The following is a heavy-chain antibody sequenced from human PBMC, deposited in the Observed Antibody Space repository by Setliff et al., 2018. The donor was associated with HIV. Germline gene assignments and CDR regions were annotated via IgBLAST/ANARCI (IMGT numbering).Heavy chain of an antibody. J-gene: IGHJ4*02. D-gene: IGHD6-13*01. Sequence: HRGVLKISCAASGFPFSTYAMNWVRQAPGKGLEWVSAISDSGDNTYYADSVKGRFTISRDNSRDTLYLQMNSLRVEDTAVYFCAKTIAALDYWGQGTLVTVSS. CDR3: AKTIAALDY. CDR1: GFPFSTYA. V-gene: IGHV3-23*01. CDR2: ISDSGDNT.